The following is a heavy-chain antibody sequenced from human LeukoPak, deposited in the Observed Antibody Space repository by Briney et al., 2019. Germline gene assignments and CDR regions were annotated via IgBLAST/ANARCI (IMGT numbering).Heavy chain of an antibody. V-gene: IGHV3-21*01. Sequence: GGSLRLSCAASGFTVSSNYMSWVRQAPGKGLEWVSSIKSSSSYIYYADSVKGRFTISRDNAKNSLYLQMNSLRAEDTAVYYCAREGRPYCSSTRCYGGFDPWGQGTLVTVSS. CDR2: IKSSSSYI. J-gene: IGHJ5*02. CDR1: GFTVSSNY. CDR3: AREGRPYCSSTRCYGGFDP. D-gene: IGHD2-2*01.